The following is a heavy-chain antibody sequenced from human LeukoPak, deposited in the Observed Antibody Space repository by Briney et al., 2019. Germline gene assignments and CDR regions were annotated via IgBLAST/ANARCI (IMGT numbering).Heavy chain of an antibody. CDR1: VGSFSGYY. CDR3: ARGLTTVTAGEYAFDI. J-gene: IGHJ3*02. Sequence: SETLSLTCAVYVGSFSGYYWSWIRQSPGRGLEWIGEINHSGSTNYSPSLTSRVTISVDTSKDQSSLNLDSVTAADTAVYYCARGLTTVTAGEYAFDIWGQGSRVTVSS. V-gene: IGHV4-34*01. D-gene: IGHD4-17*01. CDR2: INHSGST.